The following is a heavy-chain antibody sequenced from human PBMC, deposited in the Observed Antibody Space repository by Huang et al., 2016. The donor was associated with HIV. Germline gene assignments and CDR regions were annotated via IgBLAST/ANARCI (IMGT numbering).Heavy chain of an antibody. V-gene: IGHV3-74*03. CDR2: INKDGSIT. J-gene: IGHJ3*02. D-gene: IGHD2-8*02. CDR1: GFTFSCYW. Sequence: EVQLVESGGGLVQPGGSLRLSCAASGFTFSCYWMPWVRPATGKGLGWLSLINKDGSITTFADSVKGRITISRDNARNTMYLQMTTLSAGDTAVYYCARHRSSGGVEEAFDIWGPGTLVTVAS. CDR3: ARHRSSGGVEEAFDI.